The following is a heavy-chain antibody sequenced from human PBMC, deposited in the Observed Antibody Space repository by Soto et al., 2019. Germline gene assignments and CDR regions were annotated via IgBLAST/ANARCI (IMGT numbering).Heavy chain of an antibody. Sequence: SETLSLTCTVSGASVSSGDYYWNWIRQPPGKGLEWIGYIYYSGNTYYNPSLKSRITISVDTSRNHFSLNLNSVTAADSALYYCATASNGDFDAFDIWGQGTMVTVSS. J-gene: IGHJ3*02. D-gene: IGHD4-17*01. CDR2: IYYSGNT. V-gene: IGHV4-30-4*01. CDR1: GASVSSGDYY. CDR3: ATASNGDFDAFDI.